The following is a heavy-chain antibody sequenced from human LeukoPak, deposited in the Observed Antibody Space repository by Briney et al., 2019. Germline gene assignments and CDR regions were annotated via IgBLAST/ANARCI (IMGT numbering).Heavy chain of an antibody. Sequence: QPGGSLRLSCAASGFTFGSYAMSWVRQAPGKGLEWVSAISGSGGSTYYADSVKGRFTISRDNSKNTLYLQMNSLGAEDTAVYYCAKGTSMITFGGVIVNWGQGTLVTVSS. J-gene: IGHJ4*02. CDR1: GFTFGSYA. CDR3: AKGTSMITFGGVIVN. CDR2: ISGSGGST. D-gene: IGHD3-16*02. V-gene: IGHV3-23*01.